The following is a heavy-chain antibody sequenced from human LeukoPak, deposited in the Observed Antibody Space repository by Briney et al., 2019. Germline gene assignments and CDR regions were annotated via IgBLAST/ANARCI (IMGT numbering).Heavy chain of an antibody. V-gene: IGHV3-74*01. J-gene: IGHJ4*02. CDR1: VFTFRRYW. Sequence: GGALRLSRAACVFTFRRYWMHWVRQAPGKGLVWVSRINSDGSSTSYADSLKGRFTISRDNAKNTLYLQMNSLRAEDTAVYYCVLRIFADPYDYWGQGTLVTVSS. CDR2: INSDGSST. CDR3: VLRIFADPYDY. D-gene: IGHD2-15*01.